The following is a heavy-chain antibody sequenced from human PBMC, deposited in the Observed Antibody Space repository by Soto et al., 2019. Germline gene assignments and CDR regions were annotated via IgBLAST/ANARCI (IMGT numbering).Heavy chain of an antibody. V-gene: IGHV3-21*01. D-gene: IGHD6-13*01. J-gene: IGHJ6*03. CDR2: ISSSSSYI. CDR3: ARRDSSSYYYYLDD. Sequence: GVSLRLSCAASGFTFSSYSMNWVRQAPGKGLEWVSSISSSSSYIYYADSVKGRFTISRDNAKNSLYLQMNSLRAEDTAVYYCARRDSSSYYYYLDDWGQGSMVTFS. CDR1: GFTFSSYS.